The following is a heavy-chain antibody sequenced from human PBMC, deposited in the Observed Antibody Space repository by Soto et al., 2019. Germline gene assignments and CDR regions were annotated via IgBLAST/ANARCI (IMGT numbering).Heavy chain of an antibody. D-gene: IGHD3-22*01. CDR2: ISGRGGST. V-gene: IGHV3-23*01. CDR1: GFTFSNYA. J-gene: IGHJ4*02. Sequence: PGGSLRLSCAASGFTFSNYAMNWVRQAPGKGLEWVSTISGRGGSTYYADSVKGRFTISRDNSENILYLQMNSLRAEDTAVYYCAKATMTLVVIRLDSWGQGTMVTVSS. CDR3: AKATMTLVVIRLDS.